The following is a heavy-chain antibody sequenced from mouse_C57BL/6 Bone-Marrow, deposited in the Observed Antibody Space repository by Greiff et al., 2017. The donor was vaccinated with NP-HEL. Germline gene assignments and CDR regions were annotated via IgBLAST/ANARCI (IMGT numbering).Heavy chain of an antibody. CDR1: GFTFSDYY. V-gene: IGHV5-12*01. J-gene: IGHJ2*01. CDR2: ISNGGGST. Sequence: EVQGVESGGGLVQPGGSLKLSCAASGFTFSDYYMYWVRQTPEKRLEWVAYISNGGGSTYYPDTVKGRFTISRDNAKNTLYLQMSRLKSEDTAMYYCARHKLFYFDYWGQGTTLTVSS. D-gene: IGHD4-1*01. CDR3: ARHKLFYFDY.